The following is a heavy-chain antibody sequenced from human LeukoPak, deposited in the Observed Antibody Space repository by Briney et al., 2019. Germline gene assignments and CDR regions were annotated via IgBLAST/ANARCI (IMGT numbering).Heavy chain of an antibody. CDR1: GGTFSSYA. CDR3: ARGRSAGFTRFDP. CDR2: IIPIFGTA. V-gene: IGHV1-69*13. J-gene: IGHJ5*02. Sequence: ASVKVSCKASGGTFSSYAISWVRQAPGQGLEWMGGIIPIFGTANYAQKFQGRVTITADESTSTAYMELSSLRSEDTAVYYCARGRSAGFTRFDPWGQGTLVTVSS. D-gene: IGHD6-19*01.